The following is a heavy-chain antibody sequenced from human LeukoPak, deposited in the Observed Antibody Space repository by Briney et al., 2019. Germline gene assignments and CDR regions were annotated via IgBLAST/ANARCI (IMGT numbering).Heavy chain of an antibody. V-gene: IGHV1-2*02. CDR3: ARDYHDSSGHTYYFDN. D-gene: IGHD3-22*01. Sequence: GASVKVSCKASGYTFSGYYVHWVRQAPGHGLEWMGWINPNTGGTTYAQKFQGRVTMTRDTSISTAYMELSRLRSDDTAVYYCARDYHDSSGHTYYFDNWGQGTLATVSS. J-gene: IGHJ4*02. CDR1: GYTFSGYY. CDR2: INPNTGGT.